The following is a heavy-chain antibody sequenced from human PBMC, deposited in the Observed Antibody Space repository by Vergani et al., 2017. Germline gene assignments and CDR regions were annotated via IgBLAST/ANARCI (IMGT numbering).Heavy chain of an antibody. Sequence: QVQLVQSGAEVKKPGASVKVSCKASGYTFTSYYMHWVRQAPGQGLEWMGIINPSGGSTSYAQKFQGRVTLTRDTSTSTVYMELSSLRAEDTAVYYCAKDAPLWVVAATSFDYWGQGTLVTVSS. CDR2: INPSGGST. D-gene: IGHD2-15*01. CDR1: GYTFTSYY. V-gene: IGHV1-46*01. J-gene: IGHJ4*02. CDR3: AKDAPLWVVAATSFDY.